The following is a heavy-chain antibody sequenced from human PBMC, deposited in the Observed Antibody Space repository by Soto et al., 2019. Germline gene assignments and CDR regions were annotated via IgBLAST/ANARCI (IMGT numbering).Heavy chain of an antibody. V-gene: IGHV3-21*01. CDR3: ASETNPYRSSSHAFDI. CDR2: ISSTGTYI. J-gene: IGHJ3*02. CDR1: GITFSSYS. D-gene: IGHD6-6*01. Sequence: EVQLVESGGGLVKPGGSLRLSCAASGITFSSYSMNWVRQAPGKGLEWVSSISSTGTYIDYADSVKGRFTISRDNAKNSPSLQMDSLRAEDAALYSCASETNPYRSSSHAFDIWGEGTMVTVSS.